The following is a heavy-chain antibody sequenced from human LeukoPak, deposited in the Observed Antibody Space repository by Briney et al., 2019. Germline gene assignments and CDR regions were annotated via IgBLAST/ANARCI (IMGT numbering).Heavy chain of an antibody. CDR3: ARDDYTEADV. D-gene: IGHD4-11*01. V-gene: IGHV3-48*03. J-gene: IGHJ6*04. Sequence: GGSLRLSCAASGFTFSSYEMNWVRQAPGKGPEWVSYISSSGSTIYYADSVKGRFTISRDNAKNSLYLQMNSLRAEDTAVYYCARDDYTEADVWGKGTTVTVSS. CDR2: ISSSGSTI. CDR1: GFTFSSYE.